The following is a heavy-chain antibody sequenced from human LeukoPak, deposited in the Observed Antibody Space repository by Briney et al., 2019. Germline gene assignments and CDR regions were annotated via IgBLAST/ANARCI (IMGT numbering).Heavy chain of an antibody. D-gene: IGHD1-14*01. Sequence: GGPLRLPCAASGFTHRDYYMSWIRQAPGKGLEGVSYISRSYRSLYYADSVKDRFTIPSENAKNSLYLQMNSLRAADTAVYYCARSTGRRYYDMDVWGKGNTVTVSS. CDR1: GFTHRDYY. J-gene: IGHJ6*03. CDR2: ISRSYRSL. CDR3: ARSTGRRYYDMDV. V-gene: IGHV3-11*01.